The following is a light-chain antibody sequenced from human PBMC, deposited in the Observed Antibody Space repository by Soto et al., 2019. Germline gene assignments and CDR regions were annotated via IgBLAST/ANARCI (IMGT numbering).Light chain of an antibody. CDR3: SPYAGSNNYV. Sequence: QSVLTQPPSVSGSPGQSVTISCTGTSSAVGAYTYVSWYQQHPGKAPKPMIYGATERPSGCPDRFSGSKSGNTASLTVSGLQHADEDYYYCSPYAGSNNYVFGTGTKLTVL. CDR2: GAT. J-gene: IGLJ1*01. CDR1: SSAVGAYTY. V-gene: IGLV2-8*01.